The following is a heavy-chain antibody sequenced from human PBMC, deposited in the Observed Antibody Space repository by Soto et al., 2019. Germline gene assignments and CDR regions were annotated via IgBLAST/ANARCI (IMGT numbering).Heavy chain of an antibody. J-gene: IGHJ6*02. D-gene: IGHD6-6*01. Sequence: PGESLKISRQGSGYSFTSYWIGWVRQIPGKGLEWMGIIYPGDSDTRYSPSFQGQVTISADKSISTAYLQWSSLKASDTAMYYCARQGQLGLDYYGMDVWGQGTTVTVSS. CDR3: ARQGQLGLDYYGMDV. CDR1: GYSFTSYW. CDR2: IYPGDSDT. V-gene: IGHV5-51*01.